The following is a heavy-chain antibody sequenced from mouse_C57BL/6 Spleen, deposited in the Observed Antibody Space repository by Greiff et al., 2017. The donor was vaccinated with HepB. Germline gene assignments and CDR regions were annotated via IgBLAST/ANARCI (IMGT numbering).Heavy chain of an antibody. J-gene: IGHJ1*03. CDR1: GFTFSSYA. D-gene: IGHD1-1*01. CDR2: ISDGGSYT. V-gene: IGHV5-4*01. CDR3: ARDKDGSSYGLWYFDV. Sequence: EVKVVESGGGLVKPGGSLKLSCAASGFTFSSYAMSWVRQTPEKRLEWVATISDGGSYTYYPDNVKGRFTISRDNAKNNLYLQMSHLKSEDTAMYYCARDKDGSSYGLWYFDVWGTGTTVTVSS.